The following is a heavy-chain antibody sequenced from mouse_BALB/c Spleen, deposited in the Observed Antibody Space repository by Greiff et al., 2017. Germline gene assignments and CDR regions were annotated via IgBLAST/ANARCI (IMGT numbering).Heavy chain of an antibody. CDR1: GYTFTSYW. J-gene: IGHJ2*01. V-gene: IGHV1-7*01. CDR2: INPSTGYT. CDR3: AGVYYGNYYFDY. Sequence: QVQLQQSGAELAKPGASVKMSCKASGYTFTSYWMHWVKQRPGQGLEWIGYINPSTGYTEYNQKFKDKATFTADKSSSTAYMQLSSLTSEDSAVYYCAGVYYGNYYFDYWGQGTTLTVSS. D-gene: IGHD2-1*01.